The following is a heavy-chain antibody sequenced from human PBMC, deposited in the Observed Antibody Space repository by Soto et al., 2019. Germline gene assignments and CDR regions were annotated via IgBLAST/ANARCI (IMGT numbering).Heavy chain of an antibody. CDR1: GYTFTSYG. Sequence: ASVKVSCKASGYTFTSYGISGVRQAPGQGLEWMGWISAYNGNTNYAQKLQGRVTMTTDTSTSTAYMELRSLRSDDTAVYYCARDRSLTDYDFWPQVDYWAREPWSPSPQ. CDR3: ARDRSLTDYDFWPQVDY. J-gene: IGHJ4*02. D-gene: IGHD3-3*01. V-gene: IGHV1-18*01. CDR2: ISAYNGNT.